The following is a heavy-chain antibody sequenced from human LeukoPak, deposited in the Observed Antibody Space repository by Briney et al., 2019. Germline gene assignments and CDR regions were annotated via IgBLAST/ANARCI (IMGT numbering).Heavy chain of an antibody. J-gene: IGHJ4*02. Sequence: SETLSLTCAVYGGSFSGYYWSWIRQPPGKGLEWIGEINHSGSTNYNPSLKSRVTMSVDTSKNQFSLKLSSVTAADTAVYYCARGTHNWKEWGQGTLVTASS. CDR1: GGSFSGYY. CDR3: ARGTHNWKE. D-gene: IGHD1-20*01. CDR2: INHSGST. V-gene: IGHV4-34*01.